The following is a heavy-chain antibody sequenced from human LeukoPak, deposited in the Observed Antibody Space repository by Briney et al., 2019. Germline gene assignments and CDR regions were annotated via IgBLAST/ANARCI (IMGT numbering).Heavy chain of an antibody. CDR2: INRSGST. CDR1: GGSFSGYY. V-gene: IGHV4-34*01. J-gene: IGHJ4*02. Sequence: KPSETLSLTCAVYGGSFSGYYWSWIRQPPGKGLEWIGEINRSGSTNYNPSLKSRVTISVDTSKNQFSLKLSSVTAADTAVYYCARTYRSWSYFGGLDYWGQGTLVTVSS. CDR3: ARTYRSWSYFGGLDY. D-gene: IGHD6-13*01.